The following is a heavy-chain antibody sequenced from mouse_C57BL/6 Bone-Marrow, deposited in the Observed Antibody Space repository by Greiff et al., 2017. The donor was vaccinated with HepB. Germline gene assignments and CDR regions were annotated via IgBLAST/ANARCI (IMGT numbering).Heavy chain of an antibody. D-gene: IGHD1-1*01. V-gene: IGHV5-6*02. CDR2: ISSGGSYT. CDR1: GFTFSSYG. J-gene: IGHJ2*01. Sequence: DVKLVESGGDLVKPGGSLKLSCAASGFTFSSYGMSWVRQTPDKRLEWVATISSGGSYTYYPDSVKGRFTISRDNAKNTLYLQMSSLKSEDTAMYYCARPPTTVVATDYFDYWGQGTTLTVSS. CDR3: ARPPTTVVATDYFDY.